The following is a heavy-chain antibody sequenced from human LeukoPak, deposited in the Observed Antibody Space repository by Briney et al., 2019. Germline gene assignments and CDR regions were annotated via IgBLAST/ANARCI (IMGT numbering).Heavy chain of an antibody. J-gene: IGHJ4*02. D-gene: IGHD6-19*01. CDR1: GGSISSYY. CDR2: IHTSGSS. CDR3: ARGLVAGTPYFDY. Sequence: SETLSLTCSVSGGSISSYYWSWIRQPAGKGLEWIGRIHTSGSSNYNPSLKSRVTMSVDTSKNQFSLKLSSLTAADTAVYYCARGLVAGTPYFDYWGQGTLVTVSS. V-gene: IGHV4-4*07.